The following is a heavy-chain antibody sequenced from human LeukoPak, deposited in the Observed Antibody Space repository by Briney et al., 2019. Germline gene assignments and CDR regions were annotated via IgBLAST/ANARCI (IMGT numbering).Heavy chain of an antibody. Sequence: SVKVSCKASGGTFSSYAISWVRQAPGHGLEWMGGIIPIFGTANYAQKFQGRVTITADESTSTAYMELSSLRSEDTAVYYCASIRAEKTTVVTLEYYFDYWGQGTLVTVSS. CDR1: GGTFSSYA. J-gene: IGHJ4*02. D-gene: IGHD4-23*01. CDR3: ASIRAEKTTVVTLEYYFDY. CDR2: IIPIFGTA. V-gene: IGHV1-69*13.